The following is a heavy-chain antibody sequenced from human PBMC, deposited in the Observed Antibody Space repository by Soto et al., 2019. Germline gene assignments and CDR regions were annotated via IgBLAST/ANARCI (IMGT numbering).Heavy chain of an antibody. CDR3: ARVLYSYGKDYAFDI. CDR1: GGTFSSYA. J-gene: IGHJ3*02. V-gene: IGHV1-69*13. CDR2: IIPIFGTA. D-gene: IGHD5-18*01. Sequence: SVKVSCKASGGTFSSYAISWVRQAPGQGLEWMGGIIPIFGTANYAQKFQGRVTITADESTSTAYMELSSLRSEDTAVYYCARVLYSYGKDYAFDIWGQGTMVTVSS.